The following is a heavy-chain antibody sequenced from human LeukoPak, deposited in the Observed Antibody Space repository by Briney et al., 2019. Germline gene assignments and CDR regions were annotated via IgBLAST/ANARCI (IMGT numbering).Heavy chain of an antibody. CDR1: GASITSFY. J-gene: IGHJ4*02. V-gene: IGHV4-4*07. D-gene: IGHD1-14*01. Sequence: SETLSLTCTVSGASITSFYWTWIRQPAGKRLEWIGRVFPTGTTDYNPSLKSRVSMSLDTSKNQVSLKLTSVTAADTALYFCARAPHTSPTDYYFDFWGPGTLVTVSS. CDR2: VFPTGTT. CDR3: ARAPHTSPTDYYFDF.